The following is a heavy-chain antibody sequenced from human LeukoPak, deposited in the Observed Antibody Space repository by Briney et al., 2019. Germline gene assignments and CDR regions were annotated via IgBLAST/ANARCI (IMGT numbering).Heavy chain of an antibody. CDR1: GGSISSYY. D-gene: IGHD3-16*01. Sequence: SETLSLTCTVSGGSISSYYWSWIRQPPGKGLEWIGYIYYSGSTNYNPSLKSRVTISVDTSKNQFSLKLSSVTAADPAVYYCARSPLYDSYGMDVWGQGTTVTVSS. CDR2: IYYSGST. V-gene: IGHV4-59*08. CDR3: ARSPLYDSYGMDV. J-gene: IGHJ6*02.